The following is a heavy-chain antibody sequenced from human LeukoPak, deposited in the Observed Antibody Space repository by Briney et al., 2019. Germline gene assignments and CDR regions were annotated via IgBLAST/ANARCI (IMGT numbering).Heavy chain of an antibody. V-gene: IGHV3-23*01. J-gene: IGHJ4*02. CDR3: ARGSKGTYDY. CDR1: GFSFSSYA. CDR2: ITDSGTST. Sequence: GGSLRLSCAASGFSFSSYAMGWVRQAPGKGLEWVSAITDSGTSTYYADSVKGRFTISRDNSKNTLYLQMNSPRAGDTAIYYCARGSKGTYDYWGQGTLVTVSS.